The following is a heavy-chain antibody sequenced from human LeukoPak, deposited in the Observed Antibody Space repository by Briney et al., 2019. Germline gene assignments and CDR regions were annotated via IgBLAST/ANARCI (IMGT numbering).Heavy chain of an antibody. Sequence: GGSLRLSCAASGFTFSSYWMHWVRQAPGKGLVWVSRINSDGSSTTYADSVKGRFTISTDNAKHTLYLQMNSLRAEDTAVSYCARDAYPVTYYDFWSGYFPPYYYYGMDVWGQGTTVTVSS. V-gene: IGHV3-74*01. CDR3: ARDAYPVTYYDFWSGYFPPYYYYGMDV. CDR1: GFTFSSYW. J-gene: IGHJ6*02. CDR2: INSDGSST. D-gene: IGHD3-3*01.